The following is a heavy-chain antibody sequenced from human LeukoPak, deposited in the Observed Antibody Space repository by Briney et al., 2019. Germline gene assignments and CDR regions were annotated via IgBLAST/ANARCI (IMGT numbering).Heavy chain of an antibody. CDR1: GYSFTRHE. Sequence: SVTVSCQASGYSFTRHENSWVRQPPGPGLGWMGWIGALNGNTNYAQKLQGRVTMTTDTSTITAYMGLRSLRSDDTAVYYCARAAGTRPGWFDPWGQGTLVTVSS. J-gene: IGHJ5*02. V-gene: IGHV1-18*04. D-gene: IGHD1-1*01. CDR2: IGALNGNT. CDR3: ARAAGTRPGWFDP.